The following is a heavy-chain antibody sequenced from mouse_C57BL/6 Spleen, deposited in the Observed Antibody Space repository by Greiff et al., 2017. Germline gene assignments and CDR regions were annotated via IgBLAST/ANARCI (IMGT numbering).Heavy chain of an antibody. CDR2: INPSNGGT. V-gene: IGHV1-53*01. CDR1: GYTFTSYW. D-gene: IGHD1-1*01. Sequence: QVQLQQPGTELVKPGASVKLSCKASGYTFTSYWMHWVKQRPGQGLEWIGNINPSNGGTNYNEKFKSKATLTVDKSSRTAYMQLSSLTSEYSAVYYCARFTTVVDAMDNWGQGTSVTYSS. J-gene: IGHJ4*01. CDR3: ARFTTVVDAMDN.